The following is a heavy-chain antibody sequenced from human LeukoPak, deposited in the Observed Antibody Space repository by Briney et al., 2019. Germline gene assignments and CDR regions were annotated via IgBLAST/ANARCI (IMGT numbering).Heavy chain of an antibody. CDR3: ARDRSPYPLIAEGSYDY. D-gene: IGHD6-13*01. CDR1: GYTFTSYA. V-gene: IGHV1-3*01. J-gene: IGHJ4*02. CDR2: INAGNGNT. Sequence: ASVKVSCKASGYTFTSYAMHWVRQAPGQRLEWMGWINAGNGNTKYSQKFQGGVTITRDTSASTAYMELSSLRSEDTAVYYCARDRSPYPLIAEGSYDYWGQGTLVTVSS.